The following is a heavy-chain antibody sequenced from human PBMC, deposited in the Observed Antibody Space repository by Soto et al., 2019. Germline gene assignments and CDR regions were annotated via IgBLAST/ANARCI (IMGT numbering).Heavy chain of an antibody. CDR2: ISGSGGST. V-gene: IGHV3-23*01. Sequence: EVQLLESGGGLVQPGGSLRLSCAASGFTFSSYAMSWVRQAPGKGLEWVSAISGSGGSTYYADSVKGRFTISRDNSKNTLYLQMNSLRAEDSAVYYGAKKNPDYDFWSGYYPDYYYGVDVWGQGTTVTVSS. CDR3: AKKNPDYDFWSGYYPDYYYGVDV. J-gene: IGHJ6*02. CDR1: GFTFSSYA. D-gene: IGHD3-3*01.